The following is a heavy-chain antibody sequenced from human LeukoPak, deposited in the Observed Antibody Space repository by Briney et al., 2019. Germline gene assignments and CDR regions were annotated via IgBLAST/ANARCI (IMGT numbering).Heavy chain of an antibody. Sequence: GASVKVSCKASGYTFTSYGISWVRQAPGQGLEWMGWISAYNGNTNYAQKLQGRVTMTTDTSTSTAYMELRSLRSDDMAVYYCARDAPNYNILTGHNRFDYWGQGTLVTVSS. D-gene: IGHD3-9*01. J-gene: IGHJ4*02. CDR1: GYTFTSYG. V-gene: IGHV1-18*03. CDR3: ARDAPNYNILTGHNRFDY. CDR2: ISAYNGNT.